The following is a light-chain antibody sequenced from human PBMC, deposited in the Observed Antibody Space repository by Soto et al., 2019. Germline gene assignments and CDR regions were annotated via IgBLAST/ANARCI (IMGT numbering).Light chain of an antibody. V-gene: IGKV1-5*03. CDR1: QSVSAW. CDR3: QQFRSYPWT. Sequence: DIPMTQSPSTLSASEGDRVTITCRASQSVSAWLAWYQQKPGKAPKLLIYKASTLESGVPSRFSGSGYGAQLPRTISILQPDDLATYYCQQFRSYPWTFGQGTKVEIK. CDR2: KAS. J-gene: IGKJ1*01.